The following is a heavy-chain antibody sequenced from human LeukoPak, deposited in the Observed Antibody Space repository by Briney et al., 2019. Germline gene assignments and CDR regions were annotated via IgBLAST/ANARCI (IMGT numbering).Heavy chain of an antibody. Sequence: ASVKVSCKASGYTFTGYYMHWVRQAPGQGLEWMEWINPNSGGTNYAQKFQGRVTMTRDTSISTAYMELSRLRSDDTAVYYCAREYSSSWYGNWFDPWGQGTLVTVSS. D-gene: IGHD6-13*01. CDR1: GYTFTGYY. J-gene: IGHJ5*02. V-gene: IGHV1-2*02. CDR2: INPNSGGT. CDR3: AREYSSSWYGNWFDP.